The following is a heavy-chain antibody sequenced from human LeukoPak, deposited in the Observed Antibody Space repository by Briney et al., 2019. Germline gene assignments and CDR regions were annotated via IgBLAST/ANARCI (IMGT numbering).Heavy chain of an antibody. V-gene: IGHV1-2*02. CDR3: AKVGSNGWAPIDY. CDR1: GYTFTDYY. Sequence: ASVKVSCKASGYTFTDYYMHWVRQAPGQGLEWMGWISPSSGDTRHAQRFQDRVTMTRDTPVSTAYMELTRLQSDDTAVYYCAKVGSNGWAPIDYWGQGTLVTVSS. J-gene: IGHJ4*02. D-gene: IGHD6-19*01. CDR2: ISPSSGDT.